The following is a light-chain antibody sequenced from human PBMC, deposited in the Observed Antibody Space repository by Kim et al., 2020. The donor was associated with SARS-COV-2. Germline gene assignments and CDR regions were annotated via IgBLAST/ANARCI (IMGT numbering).Light chain of an antibody. CDR2: ASS. Sequence: SESVGDKVTITCRSSQNLGKSLHWYQHKPGKPPKLLIYASSSLQGGVPSRFSGSGSGTDFTLTVSSLQPEDVATYYCQQGYTTLTFGGGTKVDIK. CDR3: QQGYTTLT. V-gene: IGKV1-39*01. CDR1: QNLGKS. J-gene: IGKJ4*01.